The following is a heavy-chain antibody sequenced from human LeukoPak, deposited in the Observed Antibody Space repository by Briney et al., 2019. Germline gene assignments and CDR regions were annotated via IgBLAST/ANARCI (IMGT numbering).Heavy chain of an antibody. Sequence: GRSLRLSCAASGFTFDDYAMHWVRQAPGKGLEWVSGISWNSGSIGYADSVKGRFTISRDNAKNSLYLQMNSLRAEDTALYYCATKFDDSSGLDYWGQGTLVTVSS. V-gene: IGHV3-9*01. J-gene: IGHJ4*02. CDR1: GFTFDDYA. CDR3: ATKFDDSSGLDY. D-gene: IGHD3-22*01. CDR2: ISWNSGSI.